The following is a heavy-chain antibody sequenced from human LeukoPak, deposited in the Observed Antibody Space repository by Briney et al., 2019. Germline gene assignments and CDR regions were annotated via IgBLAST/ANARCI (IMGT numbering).Heavy chain of an antibody. CDR2: ISSSGSTI. V-gene: IGHV3-48*02. CDR3: ARVGPLWFGELFTPLPYYYYYGMDV. J-gene: IGHJ6*02. CDR1: GFTFNSYA. Sequence: GGSLRLSCAASGFTFNSYAMTWVRQAPGKGLEWVSYISSSGSTIYYADSVKGRFAISRDNAKNSLYLQMNSLRDEDTAVYYCARVGPLWFGELFTPLPYYYYYGMDVWGQGTTVTVSS. D-gene: IGHD3-10*01.